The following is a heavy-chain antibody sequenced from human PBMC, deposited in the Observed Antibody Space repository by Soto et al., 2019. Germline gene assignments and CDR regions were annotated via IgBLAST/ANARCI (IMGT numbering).Heavy chain of an antibody. CDR3: ARDRVDYSSSSEDYYYYGMEI. D-gene: IGHD6-6*01. Sequence: SETLPLTCTVSGGSIVSHYWRWIRQPPGKGLEWFGYIYYSGSTYYNPPLKSRVTTSVDTSKNQFSLKLSSVTAADTAVYYCARDRVDYSSSSEDYYYYGMEIWGQGTTVTVSS. CDR1: GGSIVSHY. CDR2: IYYSGST. V-gene: IGHV4-59*06. J-gene: IGHJ6*02.